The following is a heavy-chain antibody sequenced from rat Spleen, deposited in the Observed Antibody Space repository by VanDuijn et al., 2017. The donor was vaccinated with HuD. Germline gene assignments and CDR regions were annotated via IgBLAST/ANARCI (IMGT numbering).Heavy chain of an antibody. CDR2: ITHTGGST. CDR3: TTMAPMGYVMDA. V-gene: IGHV5-31*01. Sequence: EVQLVESGGGLVQPGRSLKLSCVASGFTFNNHWMTWIRQAPGKGLEWVASITHTGGSTYYPDSVRGRFTISRDNAKSILYLQMNSLKSEDTATYYCTTMAPMGYVMDAWGQGASVTVSS. D-gene: IGHD3-1*01. J-gene: IGHJ4*01. CDR1: GFTFNNHW.